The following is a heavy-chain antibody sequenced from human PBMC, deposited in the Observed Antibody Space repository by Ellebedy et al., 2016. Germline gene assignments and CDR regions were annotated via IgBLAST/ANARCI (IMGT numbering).Heavy chain of an antibody. CDR1: GGSISSSSYY. J-gene: IGHJ6*03. CDR2: IYYSGST. Sequence: GSLRLSXTVSGGSISSSSYYWGWIRQPPGKGLEWIGSIYYSGSTYYNPSLKSRVTISVDTSKNQFSLKLSSVTAADTAVYYCARGGYSNYVSSYYYYYMDVWGKGTTVTVSS. D-gene: IGHD4-11*01. V-gene: IGHV4-39*07. CDR3: ARGGYSNYVSSYYYYYMDV.